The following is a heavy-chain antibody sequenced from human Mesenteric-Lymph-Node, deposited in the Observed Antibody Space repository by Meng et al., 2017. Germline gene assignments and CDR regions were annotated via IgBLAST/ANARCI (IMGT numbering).Heavy chain of an antibody. Sequence: GGSLRLSCAASGFTFSDYYMSWIRQAPGKGLEWVSYISSSGSTIYYADSVKGRFTISRDNAKNSLYLQMNSLRAEDTAVYYCAKMRYFDTQDAFDIWGQGTMVTVSS. D-gene: IGHD3-9*01. CDR2: ISSSGSTI. CDR1: GFTFSDYY. CDR3: AKMRYFDTQDAFDI. V-gene: IGHV3-11*04. J-gene: IGHJ3*02.